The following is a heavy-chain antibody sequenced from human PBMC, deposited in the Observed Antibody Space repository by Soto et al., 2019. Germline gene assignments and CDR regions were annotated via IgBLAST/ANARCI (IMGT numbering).Heavy chain of an antibody. CDR2: IYHSGST. CDR3: ARDSIAEAGNYYYGMDV. CDR1: GGSISSSNW. D-gene: IGHD6-19*01. Sequence: QVQLQESGPGLVKPSGTLSLTCAVSGGSISSSNWWSWVRQPPGKGLEWIGEIYHSGSTNYNPSLKSRVTISVDKSKNQFSLKLSSVTAADTAVYYCARDSIAEAGNYYYGMDVWGQGTTVTVSS. V-gene: IGHV4-4*02. J-gene: IGHJ6*02.